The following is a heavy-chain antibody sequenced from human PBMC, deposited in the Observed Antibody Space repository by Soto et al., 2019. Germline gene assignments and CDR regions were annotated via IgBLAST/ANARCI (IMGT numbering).Heavy chain of an antibody. D-gene: IGHD3-10*01. CDR3: ARKAGMEFDY. Sequence: PGGSLRLSCAASGFTFSSFGMHWVRQAPGKGLEWVALIWFDGSNKNYADSVKGRFTISRDNSKNTLSLQMNSLRAEDTAVYFCARKAGMEFDYWGQGTQVTVSS. V-gene: IGHV3-33*01. CDR1: GFTFSSFG. J-gene: IGHJ4*02. CDR2: IWFDGSNK.